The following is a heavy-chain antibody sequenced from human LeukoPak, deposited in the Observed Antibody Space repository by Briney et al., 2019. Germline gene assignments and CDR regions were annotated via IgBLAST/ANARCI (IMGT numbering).Heavy chain of an antibody. J-gene: IGHJ4*02. V-gene: IGHV4-34*01. D-gene: IGHD3-3*01. CDR1: GGSFSGYY. CDR2: INHSGST. Sequence: SETLSLTCAVYGGSFSGYYWSWIRQPPGKGLEWIGEINHSGSTNYNPSLKSRVTISVDTSKNQFPLKLSSVTAADTAVYYCARDYTPFWSGYSYYFDYWGQGTLVTVSS. CDR3: ARDYTPFWSGYSYYFDY.